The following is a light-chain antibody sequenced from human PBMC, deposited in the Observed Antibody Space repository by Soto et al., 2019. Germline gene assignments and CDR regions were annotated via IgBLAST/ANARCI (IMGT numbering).Light chain of an antibody. CDR2: GAS. CDR1: QSVSSN. CDR3: QQYNNWPSWT. Sequence: EIVMTQSPATLSVSPGERATLSCRASQSVSSNLAWYQQKPGQAPRLLIYGASTRATGIPARFSGSGSGTEFTLTISSLQSEEVAVYYCQQYNNWPSWTFGQGTKV. V-gene: IGKV3-15*01. J-gene: IGKJ1*01.